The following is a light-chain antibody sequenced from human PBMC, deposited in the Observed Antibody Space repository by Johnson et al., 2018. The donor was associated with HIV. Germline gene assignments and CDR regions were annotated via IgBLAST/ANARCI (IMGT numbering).Light chain of an antibody. CDR2: DNN. J-gene: IGLJ1*01. Sequence: QSVLTQPPSVSGAPGQRVTISCSGASSTFGNSYISWYQLLPGSPPKLLIYDNNKRPSGIPDRFSGSKSGTSATLGITGLQTGDEADYYCGTWDSSLSAGVFGTGTKVTVL. V-gene: IGLV1-51*01. CDR1: SSTFGNSY. CDR3: GTWDSSLSAGV.